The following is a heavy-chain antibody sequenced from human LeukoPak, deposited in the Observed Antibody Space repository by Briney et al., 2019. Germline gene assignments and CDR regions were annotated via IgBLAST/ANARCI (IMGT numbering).Heavy chain of an antibody. V-gene: IGHV1-46*01. Sequence: ASVTVSCKPSGYTLTSYYMHWVRQAPGQGLEWMGIINPSGGSPSYAQKFQGRVTMTRDTSTSTVYMELSSLRSEDTAVYYCAREAISRNYYDSSGELNWFDPWGQGTLVTVSS. CDR2: INPSGGSP. J-gene: IGHJ5*02. D-gene: IGHD3-22*01. CDR3: AREAISRNYYDSSGELNWFDP. CDR1: GYTLTSYY.